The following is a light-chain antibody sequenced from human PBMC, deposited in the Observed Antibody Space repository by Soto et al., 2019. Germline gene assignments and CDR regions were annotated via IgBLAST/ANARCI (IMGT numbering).Light chain of an antibody. CDR2: GAS. CDR3: QQYGSSRF. CDR1: QSVSSSY. J-gene: IGKJ4*01. Sequence: EIVLTQSPGTLSLSPGERATLSCRASQSVSSSYLAWYQQKPGQAPRLLIYGASSRATGIPDRFSGSGSGTDFNLTISRMEPEDFAVYYCQQYGSSRFFGGWPKVEIK. V-gene: IGKV3-20*01.